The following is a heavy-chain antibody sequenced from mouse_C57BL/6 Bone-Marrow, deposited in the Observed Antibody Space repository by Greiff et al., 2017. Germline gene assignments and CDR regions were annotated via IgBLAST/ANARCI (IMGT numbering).Heavy chain of an antibody. Sequence: EVKLVESGPGLVKPSQSLSLTCSVTGYSITSGYYWNWIRQFPGNKLEWMGYISYDGSNNYNPSLKNRISITRDTSKNQFFLKLNSVTTEDTATYYCARIPTTVVDYWGQGTTLTGSS. CDR1: GYSITSGYY. CDR2: ISYDGSN. V-gene: IGHV3-6*01. J-gene: IGHJ2*01. D-gene: IGHD1-1*01. CDR3: ARIPTTVVDY.